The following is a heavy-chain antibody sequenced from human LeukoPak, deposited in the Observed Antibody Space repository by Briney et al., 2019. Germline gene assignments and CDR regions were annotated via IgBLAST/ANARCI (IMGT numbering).Heavy chain of an antibody. Sequence: ASVKVSFKVSGYSLTELSIHWVRQAPGKGLEWMGGFDPDDGETIYAQKFQGRVTMTEDTSVDIAYLELSSLKSEDTAIYYCARIDRGGYNYPFYFDHWGQGTLVTVSS. J-gene: IGHJ4*02. D-gene: IGHD5-24*01. CDR2: FDPDDGET. CDR1: GYSLTELS. V-gene: IGHV1-24*01. CDR3: ARIDRGGYNYPFYFDH.